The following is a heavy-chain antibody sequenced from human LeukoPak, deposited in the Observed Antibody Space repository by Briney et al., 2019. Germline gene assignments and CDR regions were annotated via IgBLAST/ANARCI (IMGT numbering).Heavy chain of an antibody. CDR3: TRDVDFWGGYSLFDY. CDR2: ISAYNGNT. Sequence: GSVKVSCMASGYTFTSYGISWVRQAPGQGREWVGCISAYNGNTNYAQTLQGRVTMTTDTSTSTAYMELRSLRSDDSAAYYCTRDVDFWGGYSLFDYWGQGTLVTVSS. D-gene: IGHD3-3*01. CDR1: GYTFTSYG. V-gene: IGHV1-18*01. J-gene: IGHJ4*02.